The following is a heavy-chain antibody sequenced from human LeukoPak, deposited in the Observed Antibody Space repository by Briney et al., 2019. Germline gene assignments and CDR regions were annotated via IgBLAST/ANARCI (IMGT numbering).Heavy chain of an antibody. D-gene: IGHD1-7*01. CDR1: GFTFSSYA. J-gene: IGHJ3*02. CDR2: ISGSGGST. CDR3: AKGMLNYGGAFDI. Sequence: GGSLRLSCAASGFTFSSYAMSWVRQAPGKRLEWVSAISGSGGSTYYADSVKGRFTISRDNSKNTLYLQMNSLRAEDTAVYYCAKGMLNYGGAFDIWGQGTMVTVSS. V-gene: IGHV3-23*01.